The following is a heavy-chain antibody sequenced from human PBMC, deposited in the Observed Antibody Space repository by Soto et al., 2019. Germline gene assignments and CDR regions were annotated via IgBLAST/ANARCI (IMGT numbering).Heavy chain of an antibody. J-gene: IGHJ4*02. CDR1: GGSLSGYY. V-gene: IGHV4-34*01. CDR2: INHSGST. D-gene: IGHD3-3*01. Sequence: PSETLSLTCAVYGGSLSGYYWSWIRQPPGKGLEWIGEINHSGSTNYSPSLKSRVTILVDTSKNQFSLQLSSVTAADTAMYYCARGDFAWEPSTDYWGQGNLVTLSS. CDR3: ARGDFAWEPSTDY.